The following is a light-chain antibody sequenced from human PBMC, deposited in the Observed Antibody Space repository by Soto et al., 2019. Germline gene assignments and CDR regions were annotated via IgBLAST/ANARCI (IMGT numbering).Light chain of an antibody. V-gene: IGKV3-20*01. J-gene: IGKJ5*01. CDR1: QSVSSSY. CDR3: QQYGSSPIT. Sequence: TVWRQSTATVFWFPVERVTLSSRTSQSVSSSYLAWYQQKPGQAPGLLIYGASSKATGIPDRFSGSGSGTDFTLTISRLEPEDFAVYYCQQYGSSPITFGQGTRLEIK. CDR2: GAS.